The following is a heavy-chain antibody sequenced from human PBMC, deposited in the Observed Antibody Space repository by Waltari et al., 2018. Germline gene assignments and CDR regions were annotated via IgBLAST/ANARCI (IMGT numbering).Heavy chain of an antibody. CDR1: GISVSSYA. D-gene: IGHD3-10*01. J-gene: IGHJ4*02. CDR3: AIDGHSYFYGSWSDY. Sequence: QVQLVESGGGVVQPGKSLTLSCEVSGISVSSYAMHWVRQAPGKGLEWVSVFSFDGDNIYFADSVKGRFTINRDNSKNPLSLQMNSLTPEDTAIYYCAIDGHSYFYGSWSDYWGQGTLVTVSS. CDR2: FSFDGDNI. V-gene: IGHV3-30*01.